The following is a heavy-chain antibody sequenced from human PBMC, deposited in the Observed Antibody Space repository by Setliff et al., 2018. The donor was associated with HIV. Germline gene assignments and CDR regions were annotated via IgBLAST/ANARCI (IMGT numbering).Heavy chain of an antibody. CDR2: INHSGST. CDR3: AREGYYYYGMDV. J-gene: IGHJ6*02. V-gene: IGHV4-34*01. CDR1: GGSFSGYY. Sequence: SETLSLTCAVYGGSFSGYYWSWIRQPPGKGLEWIGEINHSGSTNYNPSLKSRVTMSVDTSKNQFSLKLSSVTAADTAVFYCAREGYYYYGMDVWGQGTTVTVSS.